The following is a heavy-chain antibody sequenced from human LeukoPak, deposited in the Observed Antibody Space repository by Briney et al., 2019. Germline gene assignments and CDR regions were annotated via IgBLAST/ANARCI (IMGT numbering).Heavy chain of an antibody. Sequence: EASVKVSCKASENTFTNYYMHWVRQAPGQGLEWLGLINPNGGRTAYAQNFQGRVTMTRDTSTTTLYLELSSLRSDDTAVYYCARASEEMATIRLRRSAFDIWGQGTMVTVSS. V-gene: IGHV1-46*01. CDR3: ARASEEMATIRLRRSAFDI. D-gene: IGHD5-24*01. CDR1: ENTFTNYY. J-gene: IGHJ3*02. CDR2: INPNGGRT.